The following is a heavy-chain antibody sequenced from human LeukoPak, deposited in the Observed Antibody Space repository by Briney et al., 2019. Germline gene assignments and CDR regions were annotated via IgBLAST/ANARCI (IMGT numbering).Heavy chain of an antibody. CDR3: AAFWGYCSSTSCYPEYFQH. Sequence: QPGGSLRLSCAASGFTSSSYSMNWVRQAPGKGLEWVSYISSSSSTIYYADSVKGRFTISRDNAKNSLYLQMNSLRAEDTAVYYCAAFWGYCSSTSCYPEYFQHWGQGTLVTVSS. V-gene: IGHV3-48*01. CDR2: ISSSSSTI. CDR1: GFTSSSYS. J-gene: IGHJ1*01. D-gene: IGHD2-2*01.